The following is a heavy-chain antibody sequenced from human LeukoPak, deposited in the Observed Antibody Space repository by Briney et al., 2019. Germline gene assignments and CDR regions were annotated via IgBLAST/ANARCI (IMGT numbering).Heavy chain of an antibody. J-gene: IGHJ5*02. V-gene: IGHV4-38-2*02. CDR2: IYHSGTT. CDR1: GYSISSGYY. D-gene: IGHD3-3*01. CDR3: ARETDEQITIFGVVLMMNWFDP. Sequence: SETLSLTCSVSGYSISSGYYWGWIRQPPGKGLEWIGSIYHSGTTYYNASLKSRVTISLDTSKNQFSLKLRSVTAADTVVYYCARETDEQITIFGVVLMMNWFDPWGQGTLVTVSS.